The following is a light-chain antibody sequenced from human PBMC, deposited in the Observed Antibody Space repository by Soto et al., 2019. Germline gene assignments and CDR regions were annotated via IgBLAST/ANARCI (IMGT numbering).Light chain of an antibody. Sequence: QSVLTQPPSASGTPGQRVTISCSGSSSNIGSNYVYWYQQLPGTAPKLLIYRNNHRPSRVPDRFSGSKSGTSASLAISGLRSEDEDDYYCAAWDDSLSGPRVAFGGGTKVTVL. V-gene: IGLV1-47*01. CDR2: RNN. J-gene: IGLJ2*01. CDR3: AAWDDSLSGPRVA. CDR1: SSNIGSNY.